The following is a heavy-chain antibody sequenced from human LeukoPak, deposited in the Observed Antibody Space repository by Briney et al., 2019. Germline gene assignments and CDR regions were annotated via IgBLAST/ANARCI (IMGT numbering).Heavy chain of an antibody. CDR2: INHSGST. CDR1: GGSFSGYY. V-gene: IGHV4-34*01. CDR3: ARVAGFAAFDI. D-gene: IGHD5-12*01. Sequence: SETLSLTCAVYGGSFSGYYWSWIRQPPGKGLEWIGEINHSGSTNYNPSLKSRVTISVDTSKNQLSLKLSSVTAADTAVYYCARVAGFAAFDIWGQGTMVTVSS. J-gene: IGHJ3*02.